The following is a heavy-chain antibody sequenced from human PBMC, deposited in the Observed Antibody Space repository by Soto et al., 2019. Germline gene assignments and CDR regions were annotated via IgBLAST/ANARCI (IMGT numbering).Heavy chain of an antibody. J-gene: IGHJ4*02. Sequence: QVQVVESGGGVVQPGRSLRLSCAASGFTLSSCGMHWVRQAPGKGLEWVGVITYDGGSEHYEDFVKGRFTISRDSSENTVYLQMNSLRVDVSAVYYCAKEQSSGYYRVVDYWGEGTLVTVSS. CDR3: AKEQSSGYYRVVDY. V-gene: IGHV3-30*18. CDR1: GFTLSSCG. CDR2: ITYDGGSE. D-gene: IGHD6-19*01.